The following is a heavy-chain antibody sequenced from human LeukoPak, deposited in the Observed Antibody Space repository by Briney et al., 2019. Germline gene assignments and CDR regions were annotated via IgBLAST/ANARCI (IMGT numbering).Heavy chain of an antibody. CDR2: IIPIFGTA. CDR1: RGTFSSYA. D-gene: IGHD6-13*01. J-gene: IGHJ5*02. Sequence: SSVNVSCKASRGTFSSYAISWVRQAPGQGLEGMGGIIPIFGTANYAQKFQGRVTITADKSTSTAYMELSSLRSEDTAGYYCARANGGIAAAGLTNWFDPWGQGTLVTVSS. V-gene: IGHV1-69*06. CDR3: ARANGGIAAAGLTNWFDP.